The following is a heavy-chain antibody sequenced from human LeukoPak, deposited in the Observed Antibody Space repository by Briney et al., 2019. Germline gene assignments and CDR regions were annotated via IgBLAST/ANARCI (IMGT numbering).Heavy chain of an antibody. CDR2: IRYDGSNK. D-gene: IGHD3-10*01. V-gene: IGHV3-30*02. CDR3: AKDRGGPRPHFDY. J-gene: IGHJ4*02. Sequence: PGGSLRLSCAASGFTFSSYGMHWVRQAPGKGLEWVAFIRYDGSNKYYADSVKGRFTISRDNSKNTLYLQMNSLRAEDTAVYYCAKDRGGPRPHFDYWGQGTLVTVSS. CDR1: GFTFSSYG.